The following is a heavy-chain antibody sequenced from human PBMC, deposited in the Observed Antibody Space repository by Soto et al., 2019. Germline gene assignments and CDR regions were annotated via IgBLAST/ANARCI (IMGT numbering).Heavy chain of an antibody. CDR1: GGTFSNYG. D-gene: IGHD4-17*01. CDR2: IIPIFGSA. J-gene: IGHJ4*02. CDR3: TRGNYGDYGY. V-gene: IGHV1-69*01. Sequence: QVQLVQSGAEVKKPGSSVKVSCKASGGTFSNYGISWVRQAPGQGLEWMGGIIPIFGSANYAQKFQGRVTITADASTSTAYMEVSSLRSEDTAVYYCTRGNYGDYGYWGQGPLVTISS.